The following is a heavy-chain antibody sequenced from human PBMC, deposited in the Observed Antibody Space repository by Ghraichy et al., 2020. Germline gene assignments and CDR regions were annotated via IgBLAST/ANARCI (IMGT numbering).Heavy chain of an antibody. J-gene: IGHJ3*02. D-gene: IGHD5-18*01. CDR1: GGSISSYY. V-gene: IGHV4-59*01. CDR2: IYYSGST. Sequence: ESLNISCTVSGGSISSYYWSWIRQPPGKGLEWIGYIYYSGSTNYNPSLKSRVTISVDTSKNQFSLKLSSVTAADTAVYYCARVGDTAMVYGAFDIWGQGTMVTVSS. CDR3: ARVGDTAMVYGAFDI.